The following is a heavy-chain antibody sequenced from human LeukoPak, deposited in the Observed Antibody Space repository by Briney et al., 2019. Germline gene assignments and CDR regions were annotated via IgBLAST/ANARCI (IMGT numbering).Heavy chain of an antibody. CDR2: IYPGDSDT. CDR1: GYSFTSYW. J-gene: IGHJ3*02. V-gene: IGHV5-51*01. D-gene: IGHD6-13*01. Sequence: GESLKISCKGSGYSFTSYWIGWVRQMPGKGLEWMGIIYPGDSDTRYSPSFQGQVTISADKSISTAYLQWSSLKASDTAMYYCARGIEASDLTLDAFDIWGQGTMVTVSS. CDR3: ARGIEASDLTLDAFDI.